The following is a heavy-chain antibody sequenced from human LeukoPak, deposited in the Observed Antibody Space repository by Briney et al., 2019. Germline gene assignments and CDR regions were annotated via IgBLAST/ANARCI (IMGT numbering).Heavy chain of an antibody. CDR3: AREVTTMVRGEESDY. CDR2: IIPIFGTA. Sequence: SVKVSCKASGGTFSSYAISWVRQAPGQGLEWMGGIIPIFGTANYAQKFQGRVTITADKSTSTAYMELSSLRSEDTAVYYCAREVTTMVRGEESDYWGQGTLVTVSS. CDR1: GGTFSSYA. V-gene: IGHV1-69*06. D-gene: IGHD3-10*01. J-gene: IGHJ4*02.